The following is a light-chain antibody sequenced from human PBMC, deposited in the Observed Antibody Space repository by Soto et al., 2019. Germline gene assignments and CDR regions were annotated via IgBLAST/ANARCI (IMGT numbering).Light chain of an antibody. CDR2: DVS. J-gene: IGLJ2*01. V-gene: IGLV2-11*01. CDR3: CSYAGSLVV. Sequence: QSALTQPRSVSGSPGQSVTISCTGTSSDVGGYNYVSWYQQHPGKAPKLMIYDVSKRPSGVPDRFSGSKSGNTASLTISGLRAEDEADYYCCSYAGSLVVFGGGTKLTVL. CDR1: SSDVGGYNY.